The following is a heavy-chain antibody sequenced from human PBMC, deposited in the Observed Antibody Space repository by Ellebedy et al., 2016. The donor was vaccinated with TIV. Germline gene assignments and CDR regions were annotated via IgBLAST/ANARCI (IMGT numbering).Heavy chain of an antibody. V-gene: IGHV4-59*12. Sequence: SETLSLTCTVSGGSISSYYWSWIRQSPGKGLEWIGYIFDSGSTFYSPSLKSRVSISIDTSKNQFSLQLNSVTPEDTAVYYCARDLCTGGSCHWYFDVWGRGTLVTVSS. CDR2: IFDSGST. CDR3: ARDLCTGGSCHWYFDV. J-gene: IGHJ2*01. D-gene: IGHD2-15*01. CDR1: GGSISSYY.